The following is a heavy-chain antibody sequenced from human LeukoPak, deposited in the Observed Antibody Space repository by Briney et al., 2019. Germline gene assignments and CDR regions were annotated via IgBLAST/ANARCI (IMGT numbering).Heavy chain of an antibody. D-gene: IGHD4-11*01. V-gene: IGHV3-7*01. J-gene: IGHJ4*02. CDR2: IKEDGSEK. CDR1: GFTFSNSW. Sequence: GGSLRLSCAGSGFTFSNSWMSWVRQAPGKGLEWVANIKEDGSEKNYVDSVKGRFTISRESDKNLLYLQMNSLRADDTAVYYCARDPEFDYSSWGQGTLVTVSS. CDR3: ARDPEFDYSS.